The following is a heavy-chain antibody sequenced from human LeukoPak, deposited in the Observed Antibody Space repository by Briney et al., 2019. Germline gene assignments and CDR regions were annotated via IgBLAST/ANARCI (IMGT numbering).Heavy chain of an antibody. J-gene: IGHJ5*02. Sequence: ASVKVSCKASGYTFTDYYMHWVRQAPGQGLEWMGWINPHSGGTDHAQKFQGRVTMTRDTSISTDYLELSSLRSEDTAVYYCARDNSVRDEAWWFYPWGQGTLVTVSS. D-gene: IGHD5-24*01. CDR2: INPHSGGT. V-gene: IGHV1-2*02. CDR3: ARDNSVRDEAWWFYP. CDR1: GYTFTDYY.